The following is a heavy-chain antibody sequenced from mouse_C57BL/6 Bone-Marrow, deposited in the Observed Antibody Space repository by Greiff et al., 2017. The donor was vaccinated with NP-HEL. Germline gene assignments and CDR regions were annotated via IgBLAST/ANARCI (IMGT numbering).Heavy chain of an antibody. V-gene: IGHV3-6*01. Sequence: EVKLQESGPGLVKPSQSLSLTCSVTGYSITSGYYWNWIRQFPGNKLEWMGYISYDGSNNYNPSLKNRISITRDTSKNQFFLKLNSVTTEDTATYYGAKERARYFDVWGTGTTVTVSS. CDR1: GYSITSGYY. J-gene: IGHJ1*03. D-gene: IGHD3-3*01. CDR2: ISYDGSN. CDR3: AKERARYFDV.